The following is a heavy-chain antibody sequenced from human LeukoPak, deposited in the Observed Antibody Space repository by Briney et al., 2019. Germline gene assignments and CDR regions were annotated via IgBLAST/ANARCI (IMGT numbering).Heavy chain of an antibody. Sequence: ASVKVSCKASGYTFTSYDINWVRQATGQGLEWMGWMNPNSGNTGYAQKFQGRVTMTRDTSISTAYMELSRLKSDDTAVYYCATTFCSSTSCYFDYWGQGTLVTVSS. D-gene: IGHD2-2*01. J-gene: IGHJ4*02. V-gene: IGHV1-8*01. CDR3: ATTFCSSTSCYFDY. CDR1: GYTFTSYD. CDR2: MNPNSGNT.